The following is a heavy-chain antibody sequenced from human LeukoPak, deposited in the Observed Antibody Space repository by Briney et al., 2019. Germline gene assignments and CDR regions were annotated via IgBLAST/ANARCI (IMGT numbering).Heavy chain of an antibody. J-gene: IGHJ4*02. V-gene: IGHV3-74*01. CDR3: AKPTCGGDCYFYFDY. Sequence: GGSLRLSCAASGFTFSRYWMHWVRQAPGKGLVWVSLINSDGSSTTYADSVKGRFTISRDNAKNTLYLQMNSLRAEETAVYYCAKPTCGGDCYFYFDYWGQGTLVTVSS. D-gene: IGHD2-21*01. CDR1: GFTFSRYW. CDR2: INSDGSST.